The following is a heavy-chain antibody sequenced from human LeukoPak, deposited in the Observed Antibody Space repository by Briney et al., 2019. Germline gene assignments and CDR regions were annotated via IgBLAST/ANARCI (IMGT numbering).Heavy chain of an antibody. Sequence: PGGSLRLSCAASGFTFSSYSMNWVRQAPGKGLEWVSYISSSSSAIYYADSVKGRFTISRDNAKNSLYLQMNSLRAEDTAVYYCTRAPPTMIVVVVGFDYWGQGTLVTVSS. CDR3: TRAPPTMIVVVVGFDY. CDR1: GFTFSSYS. CDR2: ISSSSSAI. V-gene: IGHV3-48*04. D-gene: IGHD3-22*01. J-gene: IGHJ4*02.